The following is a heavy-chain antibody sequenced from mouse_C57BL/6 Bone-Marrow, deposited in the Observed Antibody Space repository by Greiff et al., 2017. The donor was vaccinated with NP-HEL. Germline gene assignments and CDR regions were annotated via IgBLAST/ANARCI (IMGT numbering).Heavy chain of an antibody. J-gene: IGHJ3*01. CDR1: GYTFTSYW. V-gene: IGHV1-69*01. CDR2: IDPSDSYT. CDR3: AIEEYWVLFAY. D-gene: IGHD4-1*01. Sequence: QVQLQQPGAELVMPGASVKLSCKASGYTFTSYWMHWVKQRPGQGLEWIGEIDPSDSYTNYNQKFKGKSTLTVDKSSSTAYMQLSSLTSGDSAVYDCAIEEYWVLFAYWGQGTLVTVSA.